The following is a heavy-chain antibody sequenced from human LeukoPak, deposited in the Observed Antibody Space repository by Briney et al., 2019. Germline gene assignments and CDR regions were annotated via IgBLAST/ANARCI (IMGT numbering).Heavy chain of an antibody. J-gene: IGHJ6*02. Sequence: GGSLRLSCAASGFTFSSYAMHWVRQAPGKGLEWVAVISYDGSNKYYADSVKDRFTISRDNSKNTLCLQMNSLRADDTAVYYCARAEEFYYYGMDVWGQGTTVTVSS. CDR3: ARAEEFYYYGMDV. CDR1: GFTFSSYA. D-gene: IGHD1-14*01. CDR2: ISYDGSNK. V-gene: IGHV3-30-3*01.